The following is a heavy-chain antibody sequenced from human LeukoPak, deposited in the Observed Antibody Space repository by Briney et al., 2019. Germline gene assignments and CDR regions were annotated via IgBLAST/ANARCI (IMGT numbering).Heavy chain of an antibody. CDR3: TRLGQWLGTSDY. CDR2: IRSKANSYAT. CDR1: GFTFSGSA. J-gene: IGHJ4*02. Sequence: GGSLRLSCAASGFTFSGSAMHWVRQASGKGLEWVGRIRSKANSYATAYAASVKGRFTISRDDSKNTAYLQMNSLKTEDTAVYYCTRLGQWLGTSDYWGQGTLVTVPS. D-gene: IGHD6-19*01. V-gene: IGHV3-73*01.